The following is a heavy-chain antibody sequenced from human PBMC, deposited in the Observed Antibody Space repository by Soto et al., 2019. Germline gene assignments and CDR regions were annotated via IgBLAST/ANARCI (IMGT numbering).Heavy chain of an antibody. J-gene: IGHJ6*02. CDR2: ISSSSSYI. CDR1: GFTFTSYG. V-gene: IGHV3-21*01. Sequence: GGSLRLSCAASGFTFTSYGMSWVRQAPGKGLEWVSSISSSSSYIYYADSVKGRFTISRDNAKNSLYLQMNSLRAEDTAVYYCARLNSYYYGMDVWGQGTTVTVSS. CDR3: ARLNSYYYGMDV.